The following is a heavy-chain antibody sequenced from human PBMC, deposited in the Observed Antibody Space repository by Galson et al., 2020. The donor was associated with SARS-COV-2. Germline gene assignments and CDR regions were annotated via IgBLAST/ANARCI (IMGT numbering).Heavy chain of an antibody. V-gene: IGHV4-61*02. Sequence: SETLSLTCAVSGGSISGISYYWSWIRQPAGKGLEWIGRIYSSGSTNYHPSLKSRVTISVDTSKNQFSLKLTSVTAADSAVYYCAAGPVAGTGEWGQGTLVTVSS. CDR1: GGSISGISYY. CDR3: AAGPVAGTGE. CDR2: IYSSGST. J-gene: IGHJ4*02. D-gene: IGHD6-19*01.